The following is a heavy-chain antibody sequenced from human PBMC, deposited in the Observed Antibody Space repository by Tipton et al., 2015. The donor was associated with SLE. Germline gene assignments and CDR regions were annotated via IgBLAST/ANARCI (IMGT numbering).Heavy chain of an antibody. D-gene: IGHD2-2*01. Sequence: SLRLPCAASGFTFSSYEMNWVRQAPGKGLEWVSYISSSGSTIYYADSVKGRFTISRDNAKNSLYLQMNSLSAEDTAVYYCARAPRYCSSTSCYYMDVWGKGTTVTVSS. CDR2: ISSSGSTI. CDR1: GFTFSSYE. V-gene: IGHV3-48*03. J-gene: IGHJ6*03. CDR3: ARAPRYCSSTSCYYMDV.